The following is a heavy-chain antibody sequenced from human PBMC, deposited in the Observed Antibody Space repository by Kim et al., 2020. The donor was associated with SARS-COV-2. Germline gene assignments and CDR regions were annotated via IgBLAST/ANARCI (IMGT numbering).Heavy chain of an antibody. Sequence: KRYSTSLKSRHTITKDTSKNQVVLTMTTMDPVDTATYYCAHRLTMTSYDYWGQGTLVTVSS. V-gene: IGHV2-5*01. J-gene: IGHJ4*02. CDR3: AHRLTMTSYDY. D-gene: IGHD2-21*02. CDR2: K.